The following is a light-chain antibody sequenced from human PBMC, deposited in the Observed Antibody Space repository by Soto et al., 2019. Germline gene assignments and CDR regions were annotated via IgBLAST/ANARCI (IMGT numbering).Light chain of an antibody. CDR2: DAS. J-gene: IGKJ5*01. CDR3: QQRTNWPSST. CDR1: QSVRSY. V-gene: IGKV3-11*01. Sequence: EIVLTQSPATLSLSPGERDTISCRASQSVRSYLAWYQQKPGQAPRLLIHDASSRAAGIPARFSGSGSGTDFTLTISSLEPEDFAVYYCQQRTNWPSSTFGQGTRLEIK.